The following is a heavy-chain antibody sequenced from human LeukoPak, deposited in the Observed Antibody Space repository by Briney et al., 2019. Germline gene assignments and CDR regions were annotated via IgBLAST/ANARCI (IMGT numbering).Heavy chain of an antibody. CDR1: GFTFSNYW. V-gene: IGHV3-74*01. CDR2: INSDGSST. CDR3: ARNLARAYFDY. J-gene: IGHJ4*02. Sequence: GGSLRLSCAASGFTFSNYWMHWARQAPGKGLVWVSRINSDGSSTTYADSLKGRFTISRDNAGNSLFLQMNSLRDEDTAVYFCARNLARAYFDYWGQGALVTVSS.